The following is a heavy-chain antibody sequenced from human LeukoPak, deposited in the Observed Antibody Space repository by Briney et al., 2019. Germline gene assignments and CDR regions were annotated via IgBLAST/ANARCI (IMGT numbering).Heavy chain of an antibody. CDR2: IRYDGINK. CDR1: GFTFSDYG. Sequence: PGGSLRLSCAASGFTFSDYGMHWVRQAPGKGLEWVAFIRYDGINKYYADSVQGRFSISRDNSKNTLYLQMNSLRAEDTAVYYCAREPGIAAADHQPGFDYWGQGTLVTVSS. CDR3: AREPGIAAADHQPGFDY. V-gene: IGHV3-30*02. J-gene: IGHJ4*02. D-gene: IGHD6-13*01.